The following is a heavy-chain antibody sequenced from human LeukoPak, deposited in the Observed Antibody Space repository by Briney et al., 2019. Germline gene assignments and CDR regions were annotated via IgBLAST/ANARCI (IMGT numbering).Heavy chain of an antibody. Sequence: PSETLSLTCAVYGGSFSGYYWSWIRQPPGKGLEWIGEINHSGSTSYNPSLKSRVTISVDTSKNQFSLKLSSVTAADTAVYYCARGLRYSSSWYHYWGQGTLVTVSS. J-gene: IGHJ4*02. CDR3: ARGLRYSSSWYHY. CDR2: INHSGST. V-gene: IGHV4-34*01. CDR1: GGSFSGYY. D-gene: IGHD6-13*01.